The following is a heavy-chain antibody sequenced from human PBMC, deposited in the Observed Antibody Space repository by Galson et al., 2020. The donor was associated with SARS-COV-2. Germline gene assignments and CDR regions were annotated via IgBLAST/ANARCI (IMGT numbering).Heavy chain of an antibody. V-gene: IGHV3-23*01. D-gene: IGHD6-13*01. Sequence: TGGSLRLSCAASGFTFSSYAMSWVRQAPGKGLEWVSAISGSGGSTYYADSVKGRFTISRDNSKNTLYLQMNSLRAEDTAVYYCAKVYMGSSWTDYYYGVDVWGQGTTVTVSS. CDR1: GFTFSSYA. J-gene: IGHJ6*02. CDR2: ISGSGGST. CDR3: AKVYMGSSWTDYYYGVDV.